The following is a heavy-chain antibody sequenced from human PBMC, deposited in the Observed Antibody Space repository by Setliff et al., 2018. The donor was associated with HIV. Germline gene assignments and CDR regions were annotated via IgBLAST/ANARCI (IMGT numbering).Heavy chain of an antibody. J-gene: IGHJ5*02. V-gene: IGHV4-61*02. CDR2: IAKTGSA. CDR1: GVSITNGTFY. Sequence: SETLSLTCTVSGVSITNGTFYWNWIRQPAGKGLEWIGRIAKTGSANYNPSLKSRLTISMDTSKNQFSLKLNSVTAADTAVYYCVSGWATLLRGILTTGWFEPWGQGTLVTVSS. D-gene: IGHD3-10*01. CDR3: VSGWATLLRGILTTGWFEP.